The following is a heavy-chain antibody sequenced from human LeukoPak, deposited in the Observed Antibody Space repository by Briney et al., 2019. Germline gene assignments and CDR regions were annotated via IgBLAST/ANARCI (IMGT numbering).Heavy chain of an antibody. CDR1: GGSISSSSYY. Sequence: SETLSLTCTVSGGSISSSSYYWGWIRQPPGKGLEWIGTIYYSGSTYYNPPLKSRVTISVDTSKNRFSLKLISVTAADTAVYYCARQGIAVATTTFDSWGQGTLVTVSS. CDR3: ARQGIAVATTTFDS. CDR2: IYYSGST. J-gene: IGHJ4*02. V-gene: IGHV4-39*01. D-gene: IGHD6-19*01.